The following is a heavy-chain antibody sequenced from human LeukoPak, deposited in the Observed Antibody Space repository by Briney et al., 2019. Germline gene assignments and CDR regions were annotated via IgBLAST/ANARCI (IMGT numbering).Heavy chain of an antibody. CDR3: ATINFRPY. D-gene: IGHD1-1*01. CDR1: GFSFSDYY. J-gene: IGHJ4*02. CDR2: IRSGATTI. Sequence: PGGSLRLSCEASGFSFSDYYMSWIRQPPGKGLKWIAYIRSGATTIYYADSVKGRFTISRDDAKSSLFLQMNSLRAEDTAIYYCATINFRPYWGQGTLVTVSS. V-gene: IGHV3-11*01.